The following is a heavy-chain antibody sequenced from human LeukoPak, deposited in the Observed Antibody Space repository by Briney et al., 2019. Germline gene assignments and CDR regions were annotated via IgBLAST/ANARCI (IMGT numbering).Heavy chain of an antibody. CDR3: AREDNSYVDL. Sequence: GGSLRLSCAASGFPFSSYAMHWVRQAPGKGLEWVAVISYDGSNKYYADSVKGRFTISRDNSKNTLYLQMNSLRAEDTAVYYCAREDNSYVDLWGRGTLVTVSS. J-gene: IGHJ2*01. V-gene: IGHV3-30-3*01. CDR2: ISYDGSNK. CDR1: GFPFSSYA.